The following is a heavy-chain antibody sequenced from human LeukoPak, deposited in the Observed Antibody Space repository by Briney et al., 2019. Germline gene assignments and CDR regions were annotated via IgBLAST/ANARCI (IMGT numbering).Heavy chain of an antibody. CDR1: GFTFSSYN. D-gene: IGHD2-15*01. J-gene: IGHJ4*02. CDR3: ARRCGSGGSCHSFDY. Sequence: GGSLRLSCAASGFTFSSYNMNWVRQAPGKGLEWVSYISSSSSTIYYADSVKGRFTISRDNAKNSLYLQMNSLRAEDTAVYYCARRCGSGGSCHSFDYWGQGTLVTVSS. CDR2: ISSSSSTI. V-gene: IGHV3-48*01.